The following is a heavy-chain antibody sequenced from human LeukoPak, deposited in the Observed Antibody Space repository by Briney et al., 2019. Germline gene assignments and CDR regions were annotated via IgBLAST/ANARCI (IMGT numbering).Heavy chain of an antibody. Sequence: GGSLRLSCAASGFTFSSFGMHWVRQAPGKGLEWVAVISYAGSNIFYADSVKGRFTISRDNSKKTVYLQMTSLRAEVTAVYYCAKDAYDYDSRCPDYWGQGTLVTVSS. CDR1: GFTFSSFG. D-gene: IGHD3-22*01. V-gene: IGHV3-30*18. CDR3: AKDAYDYDSRCPDY. J-gene: IGHJ4*02. CDR2: ISYAGSNI.